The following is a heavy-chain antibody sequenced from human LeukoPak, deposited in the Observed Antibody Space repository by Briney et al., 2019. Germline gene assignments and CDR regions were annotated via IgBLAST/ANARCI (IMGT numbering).Heavy chain of an antibody. J-gene: IGHJ6*03. V-gene: IGHV1-69*13. CDR3: ARPGYCSSTSCLGGAYYYYMCV. CDR1: GGTFSSYA. D-gene: IGHD2-2*01. Sequence: SVKVSCKASGGTFSSYAISWVRQAPGQGLEWMGGIIPIFGTANYAQKLQGRVTITAGEFTSTAYMELSSLRSEDTAVYYGARPGYCSSTSCLGGAYYYYMCVWGKGTTVTVSS. CDR2: IIPIFGTA.